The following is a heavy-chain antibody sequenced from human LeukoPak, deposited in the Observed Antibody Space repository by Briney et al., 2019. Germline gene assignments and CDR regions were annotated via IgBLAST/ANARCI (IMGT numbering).Heavy chain of an antibody. Sequence: GGSLRLSCAASGFTFSTYAMSWVRQAPGKGLEWVSAIGGRGVSTSYADSVRGRFTISRDNSKNTLYLQMNSLRAEDTAVYYCAKAASGNWNDVSDYWGQGTLVTVPS. J-gene: IGHJ4*02. CDR3: AKAASGNWNDVSDY. V-gene: IGHV3-23*01. CDR1: GFTFSTYA. D-gene: IGHD1-1*01. CDR2: IGGRGVST.